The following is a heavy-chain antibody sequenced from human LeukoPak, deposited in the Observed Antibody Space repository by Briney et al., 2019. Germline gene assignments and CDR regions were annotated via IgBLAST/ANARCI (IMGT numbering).Heavy chain of an antibody. D-gene: IGHD6-19*01. J-gene: IGHJ4*02. CDR3: VRDRHTVAVAATLDY. V-gene: IGHV1-2*02. Sequence: GASVKVSCRSSGYTFTGNYMHWVRQAPGQGLEWMGWINPNSGDTKYAQNFQGRVTMTRDTSITTTYMELSSLRSDDTAVYYCVRDRHTVAVAATLDYWGLGTLVIASS. CDR2: INPNSGDT. CDR1: GYTFTGNY.